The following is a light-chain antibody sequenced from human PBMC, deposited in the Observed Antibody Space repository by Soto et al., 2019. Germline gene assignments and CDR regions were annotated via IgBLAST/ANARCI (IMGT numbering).Light chain of an antibody. CDR1: QSVSSSY. Sequence: EIVLTQSPGALSLSPGERATLSCGASQSVSSSYLAWYQQKPGQAPWLLIYGASTRATGIPDRFSGSGSGTDFTLTISRLEPEDFAVYSCQQYGSSPRTFGQGTKVEIK. CDR2: GAS. V-gene: IGKV3-20*01. J-gene: IGKJ1*01. CDR3: QQYGSSPRT.